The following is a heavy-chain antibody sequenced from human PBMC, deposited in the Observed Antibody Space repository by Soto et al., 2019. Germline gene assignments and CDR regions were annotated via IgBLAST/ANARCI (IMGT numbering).Heavy chain of an antibody. V-gene: IGHV1-18*01. D-gene: IGHD5-12*01. CDR2: IIAYNGNT. Sequence: QVQLVQSGAEVKKPGASVKVSCKASGYTFTSYGISWVRQAPGQGLEWMGWIIAYNGNTNYAQKLQGRVTMTTHTSTSTAYMELRRPISDVTAVYYCARDSGYEGDAFDSWGQGTMVTVSS. CDR1: GYTFTSYG. CDR3: ARDSGYEGDAFDS. J-gene: IGHJ3*02.